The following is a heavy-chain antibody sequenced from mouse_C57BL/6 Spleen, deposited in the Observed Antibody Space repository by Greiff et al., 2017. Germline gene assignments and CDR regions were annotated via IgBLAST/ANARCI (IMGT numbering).Heavy chain of an antibody. CDR2: ISNLAYSI. Sequence: EVQLVESGGGLVQPGGSLKLSCAASGFTFSDYGMAWVRQAPRKGPEWVAFISNLAYSIYYADTVTGRFTISRENAKNTLYLEMSSLRSEDTAMYYCARRHYGGAMDYWGQGTSVTVSS. J-gene: IGHJ4*01. D-gene: IGHD1-2*01. V-gene: IGHV5-15*01. CDR1: GFTFSDYG. CDR3: ARRHYGGAMDY.